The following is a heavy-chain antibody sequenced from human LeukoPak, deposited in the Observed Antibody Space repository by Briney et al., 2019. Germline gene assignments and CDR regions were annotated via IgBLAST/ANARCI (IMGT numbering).Heavy chain of an antibody. Sequence: ASVKVSCNTSGYRFSEYYMHWVRQAPGQGHEWMGWILPKSGETHYAQNFEGRLTVTRDTSTRAVYMLLTSLRSEDTAVYYCAKGDTMVRGVGNWFDPWGQGTLVTVSS. D-gene: IGHD3-10*01. V-gene: IGHV1-2*02. CDR1: GYRFSEYY. CDR3: AKGDTMVRGVGNWFDP. J-gene: IGHJ5*02. CDR2: ILPKSGET.